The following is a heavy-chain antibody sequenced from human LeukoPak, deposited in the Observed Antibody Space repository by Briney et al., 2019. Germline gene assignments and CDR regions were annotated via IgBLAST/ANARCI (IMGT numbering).Heavy chain of an antibody. V-gene: IGHV4-4*07. CDR1: GGSISSYY. Sequence: PSETLSLTCTVSGGSISSYYWNWIRQSAGKGLEWIGRIYTSRSTNYNPSLKSRVTMSVDTSKNQFSLKVSSVTAADTAVYYCARDDFWSGYRAFDIWGQGTRVTVSS. CDR2: IYTSRST. J-gene: IGHJ3*02. CDR3: ARDDFWSGYRAFDI. D-gene: IGHD3-3*01.